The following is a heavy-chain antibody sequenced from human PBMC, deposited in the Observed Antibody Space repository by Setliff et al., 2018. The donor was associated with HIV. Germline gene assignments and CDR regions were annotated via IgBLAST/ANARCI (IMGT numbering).Heavy chain of an antibody. CDR2: VYNSGIT. D-gene: IGHD5-12*01. CDR3: ARQPLYNDYDWRSYYFDY. Sequence: SSETLSLTCTVSGGSVSSPSYYWGWIRQPPGKGLEWIGSVYNSGITFKNPSLKSRVSISVDRSGNQFSLRLTSVTAADTAVYYCARQPLYNDYDWRSYYFDYWGQGSLVTVSS. V-gene: IGHV4-39*01. J-gene: IGHJ4*02. CDR1: GGSVSSPSYY.